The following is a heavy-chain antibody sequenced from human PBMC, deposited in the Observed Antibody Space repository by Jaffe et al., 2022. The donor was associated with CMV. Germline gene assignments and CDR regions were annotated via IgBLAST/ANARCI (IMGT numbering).Heavy chain of an antibody. D-gene: IGHD3-10*01. CDR2: ISAYNGNT. Sequence: QVQLVQSGAEVKKPGASVKVSCKASGYTFTSYGISWVRQAPGQGLEWMGWISAYNGNTNYAQKLQGRVTMTTDTSTSTAYMELRSLRSDDTAVYYCARSSAKPGSVQDVLLWFGEPLSFDYWGQGTLVTVSS. J-gene: IGHJ4*02. CDR3: ARSSAKPGSVQDVLLWFGEPLSFDY. V-gene: IGHV1-18*04. CDR1: GYTFTSYG.